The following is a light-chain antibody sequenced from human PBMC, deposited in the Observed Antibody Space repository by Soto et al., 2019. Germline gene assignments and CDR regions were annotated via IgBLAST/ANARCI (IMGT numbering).Light chain of an antibody. CDR3: FSHRGGDSHV. CDR1: SGDVGAYNY. V-gene: IGLV2-14*01. Sequence: QSLLTQPASASVSPGQSITVSCTGTSGDVGAYNYVSWYQQYPGKAPKLMIYGVTNRPSGVSNRFSGSKTGNTASLTISGLQAEDEADYYCFSHRGGDSHVFGTGTKVTVL. J-gene: IGLJ1*01. CDR2: GVT.